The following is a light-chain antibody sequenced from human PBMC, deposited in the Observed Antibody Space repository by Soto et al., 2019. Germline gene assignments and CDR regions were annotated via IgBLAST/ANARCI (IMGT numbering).Light chain of an antibody. Sequence: QSALTQPASVSGSLGQSITISCTGTSSDVGGYNYVSWYQQHPGKDPKVVIFEVTYRPSGVSSRFSGSKSGNTASLTVSGLQAEDEGDYYCSSYTSTSTAVFGGGTKLTVL. CDR2: EVT. CDR3: SSYTSTSTAV. CDR1: SSDVGGYNY. V-gene: IGLV2-14*01. J-gene: IGLJ2*01.